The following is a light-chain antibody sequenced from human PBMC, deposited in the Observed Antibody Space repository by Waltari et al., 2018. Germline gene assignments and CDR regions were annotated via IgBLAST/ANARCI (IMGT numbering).Light chain of an antibody. J-gene: IGKJ4*01. CDR2: WAS. CDR3: QQYYSTPLT. V-gene: IGKV4-1*01. Sequence: DIVMTQSPDSLAVSLGERATIDCKSSQSVLYSSNNKNYLAWYQQRPGQPPKLHIYWASTREPGVPDRFSGSWSGTDFTLTINSLQAEDVALYYCQQYYSTPLTFGGGTKVEIK. CDR1: QSVLYSSNNKNY.